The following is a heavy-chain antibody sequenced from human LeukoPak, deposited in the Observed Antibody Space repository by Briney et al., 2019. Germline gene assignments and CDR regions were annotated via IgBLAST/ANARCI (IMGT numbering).Heavy chain of an antibody. Sequence: SETLSLTCAVYGGSFSGYYWSWIRQPPGKGLEWIGEINHSGSTNYNPSLKSRVTISVDTSKNQFSLKLSSVTAADTAVYYCARRGYCSSTSCYTRWFDPWGQGTLVTVSS. CDR3: ARRGYCSSTSCYTRWFDP. V-gene: IGHV4-34*01. CDR1: GGSFSGYY. D-gene: IGHD2-2*02. J-gene: IGHJ5*02. CDR2: INHSGST.